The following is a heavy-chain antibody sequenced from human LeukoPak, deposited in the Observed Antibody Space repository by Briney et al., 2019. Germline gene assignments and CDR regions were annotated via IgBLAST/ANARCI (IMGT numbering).Heavy chain of an antibody. CDR1: GFTFSSYG. V-gene: IGHV3-30*03. D-gene: IGHD1-26*01. CDR2: ISHDDSNK. CDR3: ARVRSGSSAGNYGMDV. Sequence: GGSLRLSCAASGFTFSSYGMHWVRQAPGKGLEWVAVISHDDSNKYYADSVKGRFTISRDNAKNTLYVQMNSLRAEDTAVYYCARVRSGSSAGNYGMDVWGQGTTVTVSS. J-gene: IGHJ6*02.